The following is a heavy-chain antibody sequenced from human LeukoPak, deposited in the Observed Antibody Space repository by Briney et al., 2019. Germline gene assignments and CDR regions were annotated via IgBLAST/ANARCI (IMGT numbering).Heavy chain of an antibody. Sequence: SETLSLTCTVSGGSISSSSYYWGWIRQPPGKGLEWVASIYYSGSTYYNPSLRSRATISVDTSKDQFSLKLTSVTAADTAVYYCARLQGVPSPSSGLFYWGQGTLVSVSS. V-gene: IGHV4-39*01. CDR2: IYYSGST. CDR1: GGSISSSSYY. J-gene: IGHJ4*02. CDR3: ARLQGVPSPSSGLFY. D-gene: IGHD6-19*01.